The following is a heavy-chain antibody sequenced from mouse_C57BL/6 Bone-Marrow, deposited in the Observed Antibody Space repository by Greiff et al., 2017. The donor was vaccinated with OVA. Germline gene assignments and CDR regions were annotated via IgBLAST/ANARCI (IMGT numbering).Heavy chain of an antibody. Sequence: QVQLQQSGPELVKPGASVKLSCKASGYTFTSYDINWVKQRPGQGLEWIGWIYPRDGSTKYNEKFKGKATLTVDTSSSTAYMELHSLTSEDSAVYFCARHDYDAWFAYWGQGTLVTVSA. D-gene: IGHD2-4*01. V-gene: IGHV1-85*01. CDR3: ARHDYDAWFAY. CDR1: GYTFTSYD. J-gene: IGHJ3*01. CDR2: IYPRDGST.